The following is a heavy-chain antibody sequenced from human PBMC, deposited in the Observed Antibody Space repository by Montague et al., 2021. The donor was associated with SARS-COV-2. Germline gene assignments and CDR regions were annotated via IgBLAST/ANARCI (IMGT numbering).Heavy chain of an antibody. J-gene: IGHJ4*02. CDR1: GGSIRSYY. D-gene: IGHD6-19*01. Sequence: SETLSLTCTVSGGSIRSYYWSWIRQPPGKGLEWIGEIYSSGSTNYNPSLKSRVTISMDTSKSQFSLKLTSVTAADTAVYYCARQTRGWQPFDFWGQGTLVTVSS. CDR2: IYSSGST. CDR3: ARQTRGWQPFDF. V-gene: IGHV4-59*01.